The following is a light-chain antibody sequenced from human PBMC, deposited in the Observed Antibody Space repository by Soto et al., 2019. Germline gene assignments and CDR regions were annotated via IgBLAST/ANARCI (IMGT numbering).Light chain of an antibody. CDR2: GPS. CDR3: QQYNNWPFS. J-gene: IGKJ4*01. V-gene: IGKV3-15*01. Sequence: EIVMTQSPATLSASPGERATLSCRASKSVSSNLAWYPQKPGQAPRLLIYGPSTRSAAIPAWFSGSGHGTEFTRARRGLLSEDVAVYYCQQYNNWPFSFGRWSKVEIK. CDR1: KSVSSN.